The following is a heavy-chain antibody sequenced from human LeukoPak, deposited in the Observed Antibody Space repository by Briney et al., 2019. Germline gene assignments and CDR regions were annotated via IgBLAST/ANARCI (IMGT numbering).Heavy chain of an antibody. D-gene: IGHD3-10*01. CDR2: IRYDGSNK. J-gene: IGHJ6*03. CDR3: VKEPITMVRGVIITYYYYYMDV. Sequence: GGSLRLSCAASGFTFSSYGMHWVRQAPGKGLEWVALIRYDGSNKYYADSVKGRFTISRDNSKNTLYLQMNSLRAEDTAVYYCVKEPITMVRGVIITYYYYYMDVWGKGTTVTVSS. CDR1: GFTFSSYG. V-gene: IGHV3-30*02.